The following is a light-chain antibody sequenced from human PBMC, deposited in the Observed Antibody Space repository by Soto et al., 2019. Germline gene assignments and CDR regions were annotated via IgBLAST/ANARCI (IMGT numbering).Light chain of an antibody. V-gene: IGLV2-23*01. CDR3: CSYAGSTTWV. CDR1: SSDVGSYNF. J-gene: IGLJ3*02. Sequence: QSVLTQPASVSGSPGQSITISCTGTSSDVGSYNFVSWYQQRPGKAPKLMIFEATKRPSGVPNRFSGSKSGNTASLTISGLQAEDEADYYCCSYAGSTTWVFGGGTKLTVL. CDR2: EAT.